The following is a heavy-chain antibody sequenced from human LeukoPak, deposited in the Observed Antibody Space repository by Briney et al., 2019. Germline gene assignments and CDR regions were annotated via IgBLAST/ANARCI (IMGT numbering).Heavy chain of an antibody. Sequence: GGSLRLSCAASGFTFSSYDMHWVRQATGKGLEWVSAIATGGDTYYPGSVKGRFTISRENAKNSLYLQMNSLRDGDTAVYYCAGGRYCSGTNCYTPYYYGMDVWGQGTMVTVSS. CDR3: AGGRYCSGTNCYTPYYYGMDV. V-gene: IGHV3-13*01. CDR2: IATGGDT. CDR1: GFTFSSYD. J-gene: IGHJ6*02. D-gene: IGHD2-2*02.